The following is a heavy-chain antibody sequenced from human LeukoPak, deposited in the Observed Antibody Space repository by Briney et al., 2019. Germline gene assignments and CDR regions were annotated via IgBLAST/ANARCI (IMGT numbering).Heavy chain of an antibody. V-gene: IGHV1-8*03. D-gene: IGHD3-3*01. CDR1: GYTFTSYD. Sequence: ASVKVSCKASGYTFTSYDINWVRQATGQGLEWMGWMNPNSGNTGYAQKFQGRVTITRNTSISTAYMELSSLRSEDTAVYYCARGSLGYDFWSGYYANYYYYYTDVWGKGTTVTVSS. CDR3: ARGSLGYDFWSGYYANYYYYYTDV. J-gene: IGHJ6*03. CDR2: MNPNSGNT.